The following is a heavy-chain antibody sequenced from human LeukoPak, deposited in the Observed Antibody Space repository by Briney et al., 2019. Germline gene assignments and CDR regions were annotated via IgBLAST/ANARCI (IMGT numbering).Heavy chain of an antibody. V-gene: IGHV4-34*01. J-gene: IGHJ6*02. CDR2: INHSGSI. D-gene: IGHD3-10*01. CDR1: GGSFSGYY. CDR3: ARTSRHFYGSGSNLTPWPADMDV. Sequence: SETLSLTCAVYGGSFSGYYWSWIRQPPGKGLEWIGEINHSGSINYNPSLKSRVTISVDTSKNQFSLKLSSVTAADTAIYYCARTSRHFYGSGSNLTPWPADMDVWGQGTKVTVSS.